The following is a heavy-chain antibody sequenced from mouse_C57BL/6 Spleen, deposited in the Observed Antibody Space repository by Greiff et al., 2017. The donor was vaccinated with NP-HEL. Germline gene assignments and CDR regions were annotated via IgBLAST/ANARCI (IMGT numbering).Heavy chain of an antibody. D-gene: IGHD2-1*01. V-gene: IGHV1-55*01. CDR1: GYTFTSYW. CDR2: IYPGSGST. J-gene: IGHJ3*01. CDR3: ARSGVYGNYEGAY. Sequence: QVQLQQSGAELVKPGASVKMSCKASGYTFTSYWITWVKQRPGQGLEWIGDIYPGSGSTNYNEKFKSKATLTVDTSSSTAYMQLSSLTSEDSAVYYCARSGVYGNYEGAYWGQGTLVTVSA.